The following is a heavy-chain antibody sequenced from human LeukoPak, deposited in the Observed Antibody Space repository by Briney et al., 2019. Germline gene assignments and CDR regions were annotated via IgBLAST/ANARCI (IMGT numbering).Heavy chain of an antibody. CDR1: GFTFSNYA. D-gene: IGHD1-14*01. V-gene: IGHV3-23*01. CDR2: ITGSGGNT. CDR3: ATYNTYYFDY. Sequence: GGSLRLSCAASGFTFSNYAMSWVRQAPGKGLEWVSAITGSGGNTYYADSVKGRFTISRDNSKNTLYLQMNSLRAEDTAVYYCATYNTYYFDYWGQGTLVTVSS. J-gene: IGHJ4*02.